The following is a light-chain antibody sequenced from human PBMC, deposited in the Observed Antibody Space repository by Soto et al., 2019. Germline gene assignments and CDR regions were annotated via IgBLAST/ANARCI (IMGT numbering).Light chain of an antibody. Sequence: DIVLTQSAATLCLCPGEGGTLXCRASQSLSSHFVWYQQKAGKAPRLLISDASNRATGILARLSGSGSGKDFTLIISSLEPEDFAVYYCQQRSNWPPITFGQGTRLEIK. CDR1: QSLSSH. J-gene: IGKJ5*01. CDR3: QQRSNWPPIT. V-gene: IGKV3-11*01. CDR2: DAS.